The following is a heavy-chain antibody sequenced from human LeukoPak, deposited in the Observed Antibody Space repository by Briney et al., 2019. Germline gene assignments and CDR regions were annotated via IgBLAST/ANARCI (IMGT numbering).Heavy chain of an antibody. Sequence: SETLSLTCAVYGGSFSGYYWSWIRQPPGKGLEWIGEINHSGSTNYNPSLKSRVTISVDTSKNQFSLKLSSVTAADTAVYYCARWPDSSSPEVDWGRGTLVTVSS. CDR2: INHSGST. J-gene: IGHJ4*02. D-gene: IGHD6-13*01. CDR3: ARWPDSSSPEVD. CDR1: GGSFSGYY. V-gene: IGHV4-34*01.